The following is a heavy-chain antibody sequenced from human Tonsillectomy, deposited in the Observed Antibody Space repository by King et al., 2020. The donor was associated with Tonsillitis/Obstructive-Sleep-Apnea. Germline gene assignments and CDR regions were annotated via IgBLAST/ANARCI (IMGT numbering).Heavy chain of an antibody. CDR3: AREGTYCGGDCSYFDY. Sequence: VQLVESGGGVVQPGRSLRLSCAASGFTFSSYAMHWVRQAPGKGLEWVAVISYDGSNKYYADSVKGRFTISRDNSKNTLYLQMNNLRAEDTAVYYCAREGTYCGGDCSYFDYWGQGTLVTVSS. CDR2: ISYDGSNK. V-gene: IGHV3-30*04. CDR1: GFTFSSYA. D-gene: IGHD2-21*01. J-gene: IGHJ4*02.